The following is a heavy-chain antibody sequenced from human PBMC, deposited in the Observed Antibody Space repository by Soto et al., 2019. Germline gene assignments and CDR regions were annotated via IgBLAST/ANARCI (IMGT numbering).Heavy chain of an antibody. D-gene: IGHD6-6*01. CDR1: GYTFTGYY. CDR2: INPNSGGT. J-gene: IGHJ6*01. Sequence: QVQLVQSGAEVKKPGASVKVSCKASGYTFTGYYMHWVRQAPGQGLEWMGWINPNSGGTNYAQKFQGWVTMTSDTSISTACTELSTLAPAATAVSEGAGGRRGISSDCNYGMDV. V-gene: IGHV1-2*04. CDR3: AGGRRGISSDCNYGMDV.